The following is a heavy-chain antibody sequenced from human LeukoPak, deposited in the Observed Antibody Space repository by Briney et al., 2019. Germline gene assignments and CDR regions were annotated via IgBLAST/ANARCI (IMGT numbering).Heavy chain of an antibody. J-gene: IGHJ4*02. D-gene: IGHD5-18*01. CDR2: MKQDGSEI. V-gene: IGHV3-7*01. CDR1: GFTFSNYW. CDR3: ARESTYNYAYAIDY. Sequence: PGGSLRLSCAASGFTFSNYWMTWVRQAPGKGLEWVANMKQDGSEIYYVDSVKGRFSISRDNTKSSLYLQMNSLRAEDTAVYYCARESTYNYAYAIDYWGQGTLVTVSS.